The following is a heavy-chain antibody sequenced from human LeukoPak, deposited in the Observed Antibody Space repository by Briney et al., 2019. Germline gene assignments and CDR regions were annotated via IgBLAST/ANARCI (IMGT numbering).Heavy chain of an antibody. Sequence: SETLSLTCTVSGGSISSSSYYWGWIRQPQGKGLEWIGSIYYSGSTYYNPSLKSRVTISVDTSKNQFSLKLSSVTAADTAVYYCARWTRAVDYWGQGTLVTVSS. CDR2: IYYSGST. J-gene: IGHJ4*02. CDR3: ARWTRAVDY. V-gene: IGHV4-39*01. D-gene: IGHD3/OR15-3a*01. CDR1: GGSISSSSYY.